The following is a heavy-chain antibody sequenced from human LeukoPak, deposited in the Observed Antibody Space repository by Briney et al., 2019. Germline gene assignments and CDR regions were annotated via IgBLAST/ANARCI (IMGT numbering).Heavy chain of an antibody. CDR1: GFTFSSYW. CDR3: ARGQVFDY. Sequence: PGGSLRLSCAASGFTFSSYWMSWVRQAPGKGLEWVASIKQDGSEKYYVDSVQGRFSISRDNAKNSLYLQMNSLRAEDTAVYSCARGQVFDYWGQGTPVTVSS. V-gene: IGHV3-7*01. J-gene: IGHJ4*02. CDR2: IKQDGSEK.